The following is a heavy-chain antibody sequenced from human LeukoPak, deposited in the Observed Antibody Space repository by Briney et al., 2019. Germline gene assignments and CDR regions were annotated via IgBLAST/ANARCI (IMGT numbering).Heavy chain of an antibody. CDR1: GYSISSNYY. D-gene: IGHD6-19*01. CDR2: IYHSGST. CDR3: ARGLDKLDP. J-gene: IGHJ5*02. Sequence: SETLSLTCTVSGYSISSNYYWGWIRPPPGQGLEWIGSIYHSGSTYYNPSLKSRVTISVDTSKNQFSLKLSSVTAADTAVYYCARGLDKLDPWGQGTLVTVSS. V-gene: IGHV4-38-2*02.